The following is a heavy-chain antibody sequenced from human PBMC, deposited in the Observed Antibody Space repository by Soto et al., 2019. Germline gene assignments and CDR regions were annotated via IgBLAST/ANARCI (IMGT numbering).Heavy chain of an antibody. CDR2: IDPSDSYT. CDR1: GYSFTSYW. Sequence: PGESLKISCKGSGYSFTSYWISWVRQMPGKGLEWMGRIDPSDSYTNYSPSFQGHVTISADKSISTAYLQWSSLKASDTAMYYCALAHVGCSSTSCYEVDYWGQGTLVTVSS. V-gene: IGHV5-10-1*01. D-gene: IGHD2-2*01. J-gene: IGHJ4*02. CDR3: ALAHVGCSSTSCYEVDY.